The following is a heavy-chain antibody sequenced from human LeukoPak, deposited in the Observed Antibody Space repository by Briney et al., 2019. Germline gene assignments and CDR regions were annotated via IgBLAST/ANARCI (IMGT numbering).Heavy chain of an antibody. D-gene: IGHD6-13*01. CDR3: ATDPRGIAAAGIGDY. Sequence: ASVKVSCKASGGTFSSYAISWVRQAPGQGLEWMGRIIPIFGIANYAQKFQGRVTITADESTSTAYMEPSSLRSEDTAVYYCATDPRGIAAAGIGDYWGQGTLVTVSS. CDR1: GGTFSSYA. CDR2: IIPIFGIA. J-gene: IGHJ4*02. V-gene: IGHV1-69*13.